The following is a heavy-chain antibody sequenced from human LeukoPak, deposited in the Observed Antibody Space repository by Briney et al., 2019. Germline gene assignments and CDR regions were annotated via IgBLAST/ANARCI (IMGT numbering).Heavy chain of an antibody. V-gene: IGHV4-34*01. CDR2: INHSGST. D-gene: IGHD3-3*01. J-gene: IGHJ4*02. Sequence: SETLSLTCAVYGGSFSGYYWSWIRQPPGKGLEWIGEINHSGSTNYNPSLKSRVTISVDTSKNQFSLKLGSVTAADTAVYYCARGGGDFWSGYYKYYFDYWGQGTLVTVSS. CDR1: GGSFSGYY. CDR3: ARGGGDFWSGYYKYYFDY.